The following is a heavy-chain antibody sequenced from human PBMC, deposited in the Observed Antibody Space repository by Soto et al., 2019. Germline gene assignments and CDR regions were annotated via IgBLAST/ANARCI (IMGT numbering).Heavy chain of an antibody. V-gene: IGHV3-73*02. CDR1: GFTFSRSD. J-gene: IGHJ6*02. CDR2: VRSKIHNYAT. D-gene: IGHD2-8*01. Sequence: QLVESGGGLVQAGGSLRLSCSASGFTFSRSDLHWVRQAPGKGLEWVGRVRSKIHNYATSFADSVRGRFTISRNDSDNTVSLEMSGLKSEDTALYYCSSHAEGRRMVFYGMDVWGQGTKVTVSS. CDR3: SSHAEGRRMVFYGMDV.